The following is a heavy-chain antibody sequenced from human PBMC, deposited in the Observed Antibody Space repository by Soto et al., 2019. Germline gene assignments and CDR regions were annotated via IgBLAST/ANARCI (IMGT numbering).Heavy chain of an antibody. J-gene: IGHJ4*02. CDR3: ARDTLERWLQTE. V-gene: IGHV1-69*13. Sequence: ASVKVSCKASGGTFSSYAISWVRQAPGQGLEWMGGIIPSFGTANYAQKFQGRVKITADESTSTAYMELSSLRSEDTAVYYCARDTLERWLQTEWGQGTLVTVSS. CDR1: GGTFSSYA. CDR2: IIPSFGTA. D-gene: IGHD5-12*01.